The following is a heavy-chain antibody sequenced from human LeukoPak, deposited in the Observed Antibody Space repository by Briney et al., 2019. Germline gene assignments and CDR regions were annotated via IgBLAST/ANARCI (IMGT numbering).Heavy chain of an antibody. CDR2: ISNNGGYT. CDR1: GFTLSSYS. V-gene: IGHV3-23*01. J-gene: IGHJ4*02. CDR3: AKQLGYCSDGSCYFPY. D-gene: IGHD2-15*01. Sequence: GSLRLSCSASGFTLSSYSMNLVRQAPGKGLEWGSAISNNGGYTYYADSVQGRFTISRDNSKSTLCLQMNSLRAEDTAVYYCAKQLGYCSDGSCYFPYWGQGTLVTVSS.